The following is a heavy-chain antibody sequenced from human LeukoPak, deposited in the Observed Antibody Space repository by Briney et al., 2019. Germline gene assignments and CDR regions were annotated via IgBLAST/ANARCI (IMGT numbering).Heavy chain of an antibody. V-gene: IGHV3-21*01. J-gene: IGHJ4*02. CDR1: GFTISSYS. D-gene: IGHD7-27*01. CDR3: ARDHWGFDY. CDR2: ISSSSSHI. Sequence: PGGSLRLSCAASGFTISSYSRNWVRKAPGKGLEWVLSISSSSSHIYYADSVKGRFTISRDNAKNSLYLQMNSLRAEDTAVYYCARDHWGFDYWGQGTLVTVSS.